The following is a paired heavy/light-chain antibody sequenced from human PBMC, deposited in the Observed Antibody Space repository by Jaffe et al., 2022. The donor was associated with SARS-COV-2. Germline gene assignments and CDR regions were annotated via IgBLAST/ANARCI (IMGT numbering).Light chain of an antibody. CDR1: QGISSW. Sequence: DIQMTQSPSSVSASVGDRVTITCRASQGISSWLAWYQQKPGKAPKLLIYAASSLQSGVPSRFSGSGSGTDFTLTISSLQPEDFATYYCQQANSFPLLTFGGGTKVEIK. J-gene: IGKJ4*01. CDR3: QQANSFPLLT. CDR2: AAS. V-gene: IGKV1-12*01.
Heavy chain of an antibody. V-gene: IGHV3-9*01. CDR3: AKDMSAVAGTGDYYYGMDV. J-gene: IGHJ6*02. CDR2: ISWNSGSI. D-gene: IGHD6-19*01. Sequence: EVQLVESGGGLVQPGRSLRLSCAASGFTFDDYAMHWVRQAPGKGLEWVSGISWNSGSIGYADSVKGRFTISRDNAKNSLYLQMNSLRAEDTALYYCAKDMSAVAGTGDYYYGMDVWGQGTTVTVSS. CDR1: GFTFDDYA.